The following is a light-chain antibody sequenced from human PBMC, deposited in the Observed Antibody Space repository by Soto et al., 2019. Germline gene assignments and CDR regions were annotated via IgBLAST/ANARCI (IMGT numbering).Light chain of an antibody. CDR3: QQSYSTLTWT. V-gene: IGKV1-39*01. CDR2: AAS. Sequence: IQMTHSPSSLSASVLYRVTITCLSSQSISSYLNWYQQKPGKAPKLLIYAASSLQSGVPSRFSGSGSGTDFTLTISSLQPEDFATYYCQQSYSTLTWTFGQGTKVDIK. J-gene: IGKJ1*01. CDR1: QSISSY.